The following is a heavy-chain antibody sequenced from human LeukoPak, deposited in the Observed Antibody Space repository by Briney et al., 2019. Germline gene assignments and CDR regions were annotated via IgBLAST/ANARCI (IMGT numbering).Heavy chain of an antibody. CDR2: ISYDGSNK. CDR1: GFTFSSYA. CDR3: ASSGGSSTSCSP. J-gene: IGHJ5*02. Sequence: GGSLRLSCAASGFTFSSYAMHWVRQAPGKGLEWVAVISYDGSNKYYADSAKGRFTISRDNAKNSLYRQMNSLRAEETDVYSCASSGGSSTSCSPWGQGTLVTVSS. V-gene: IGHV3-30-3*01. D-gene: IGHD2-2*01.